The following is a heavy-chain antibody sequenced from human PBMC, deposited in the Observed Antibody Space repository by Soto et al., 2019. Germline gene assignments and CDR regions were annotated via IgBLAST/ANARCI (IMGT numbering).Heavy chain of an antibody. V-gene: IGHV4-59*01. CDR1: GGFI. Sequence: SETQSLTCTVSGGFIWGWIRQSPDKGLEWIGYIYNSGRYNYNPSLESRLTISIDTSKNQFSLRLASVTAADTAVYYCARTLPNRQLFDSWSQGTLVTVSS. CDR3: ARTLPNRQLFDS. CDR2: IYNSGRY. D-gene: IGHD1-1*01. J-gene: IGHJ4*02.